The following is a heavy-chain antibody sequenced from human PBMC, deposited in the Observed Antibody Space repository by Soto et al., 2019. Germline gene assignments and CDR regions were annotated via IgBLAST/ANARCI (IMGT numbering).Heavy chain of an antibody. CDR1: GFTVSSYD. CDR2: ISDSGGST. J-gene: IGHJ4*02. Sequence: GGSLRLSCAASGFTVSSYDMSWVRQAPGKGLEWVSAISDSGGSTYYAGSVKGRFIISRDNSKNTLYLQMNSLRAEDTAVYYCANGVPIGDYSTTSYWGQGTLVTVSS. CDR3: ANGVPIGDYSTTSY. V-gene: IGHV3-23*01. D-gene: IGHD4-4*01.